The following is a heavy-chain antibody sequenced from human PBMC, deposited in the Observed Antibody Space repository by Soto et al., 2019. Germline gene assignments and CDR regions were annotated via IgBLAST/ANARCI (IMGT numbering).Heavy chain of an antibody. CDR1: GFTFSSYG. CDR2: ISYDGSNK. Sequence: GGSLRLSCAASGFTFSSYGMHWVRQATGKGIDWVAVISYDGSNKYYADSVKGRFTISRDNSKNTLYLQMNSLRAEDTAVYYCAKDRSCISTSCYPPWGYGMDVWGQGTTVTVSS. D-gene: IGHD2-2*01. V-gene: IGHV3-30*18. J-gene: IGHJ6*02. CDR3: AKDRSCISTSCYPPWGYGMDV.